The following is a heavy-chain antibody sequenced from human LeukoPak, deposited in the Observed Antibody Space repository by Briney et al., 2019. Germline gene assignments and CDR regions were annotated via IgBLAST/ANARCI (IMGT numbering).Heavy chain of an antibody. CDR1: GFTFSSYA. V-gene: IGHV3-30*04. CDR3: ARDNCSSTSCHDYYYGMDA. J-gene: IGHJ6*04. D-gene: IGHD2-2*01. CDR2: ISYDGSNK. Sequence: GRSLRLSCAASGFTFSSYAMHWVRQAPGKGLEWVAVISYDGSNKYYADSAKGRFTISRDNSKNTLYLQMNSLRAEDTAVYYCARDNCSSTSCHDYYYGMDAWGKGTTVTVSS.